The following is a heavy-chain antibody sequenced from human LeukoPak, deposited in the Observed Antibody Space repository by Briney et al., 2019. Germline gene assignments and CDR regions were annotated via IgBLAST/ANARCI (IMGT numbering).Heavy chain of an antibody. CDR1: AFTFSVYG. CDR2: MWYDGSNK. D-gene: IGHD4-17*01. Sequence: GGSLRLSCAASAFTFSVYGMHWVRQAPGKGLEWVAVMWYDGSNKYYADSVKGRFTISRDNSKNTLYLQMHSLRAEDTAVYYCARDEVTTPRDWGQGTLVTVSS. V-gene: IGHV3-33*01. J-gene: IGHJ4*02. CDR3: ARDEVTTPRD.